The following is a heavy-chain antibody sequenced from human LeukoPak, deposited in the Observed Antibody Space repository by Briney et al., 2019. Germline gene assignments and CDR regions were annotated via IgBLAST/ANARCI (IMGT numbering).Heavy chain of an antibody. CDR3: ATEKGLLLDS. J-gene: IGHJ5*01. CDR1: GYSLSELS. CDR2: FDPGDDET. V-gene: IGHV1-24*01. D-gene: IGHD1-26*01. Sequence: ASVKVSCKVSGYSLSELSTHWVRQAPEQGLEWMGGFDPGDDETIYAQKVQGRVTMTEDTSTDTAYLGLSSLRSEDTAVYFCATEKGLLLDSWGQGTPVTVSS.